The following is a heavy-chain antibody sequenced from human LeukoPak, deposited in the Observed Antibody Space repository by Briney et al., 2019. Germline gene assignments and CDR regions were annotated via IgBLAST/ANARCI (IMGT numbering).Heavy chain of an antibody. CDR1: GFTFSSYG. CDR3: ARGPPLGYYFDY. D-gene: IGHD1-14*01. Sequence: GGSLRLSCAASGFTFSSYGMHWVRQAPGKGLEWVAVIWYDGSNKYYADSVKGRFTISRDNSKNTLYLQLNSLRAEDTAVYYCARGPPLGYYFDYWGQGTLVTVSS. V-gene: IGHV3-33*01. CDR2: IWYDGSNK. J-gene: IGHJ4*02.